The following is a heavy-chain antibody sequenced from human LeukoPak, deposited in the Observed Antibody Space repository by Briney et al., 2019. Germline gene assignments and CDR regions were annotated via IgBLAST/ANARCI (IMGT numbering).Heavy chain of an antibody. D-gene: IGHD4-23*01. V-gene: IGHV3-21*01. CDR1: GFTFSSYS. CDR3: ARGTTTVVTRPFDY. Sequence: PGGSLRLSCAASGFTFSSYSMNWVRQAPGKGLEWVSSISSSSSYIYYADSVKGRFTISRDNAKNSLYLQMNSLRAEDTAVYYCARGTTTVVTRPFDYWGQGTLVTVSS. CDR2: ISSSSSYI. J-gene: IGHJ4*02.